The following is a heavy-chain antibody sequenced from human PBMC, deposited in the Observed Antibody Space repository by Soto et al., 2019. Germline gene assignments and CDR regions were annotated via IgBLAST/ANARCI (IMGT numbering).Heavy chain of an antibody. CDR2: INPSGGST. CDR3: ARGPDDPGTGTTRGMDV. V-gene: IGHV1-46*01. Sequence: GASVKVSCKASGYTFTSYYMHWVRKAPGQGLEWMGIINPSGGSTSYAQKFQGWVTMTRDTSISTAYMELSRLRSDDTAVYYCARGPDDPGTGTTRGMDVWGQGTTVTVSS. CDR1: GYTFTSYY. J-gene: IGHJ6*02. D-gene: IGHD1-7*01.